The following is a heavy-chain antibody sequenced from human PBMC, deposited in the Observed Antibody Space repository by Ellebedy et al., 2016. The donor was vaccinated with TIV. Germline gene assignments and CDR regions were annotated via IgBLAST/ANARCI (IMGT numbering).Heavy chain of an antibody. CDR1: GFTFSGYA. D-gene: IGHD6-19*01. Sequence: GESLKISCAASGFTFSGYAMSWVRQAPGKGLECVSTISSTGSRTYYADSVEGRFIISRDNSKKTLYLQMNSLRAEDTAVYYCTKGRGGGSDSSAPRYYFDSWGLGTLVTVSS. CDR3: TKGRGGGSDSSAPRYYFDS. CDR2: ISSTGSRT. J-gene: IGHJ4*02. V-gene: IGHV3-23*01.